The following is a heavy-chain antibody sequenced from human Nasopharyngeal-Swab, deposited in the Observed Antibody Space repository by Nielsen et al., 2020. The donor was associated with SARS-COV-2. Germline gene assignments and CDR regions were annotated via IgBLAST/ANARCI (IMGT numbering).Heavy chain of an antibody. V-gene: IGHV3-23*03. CDR1: GFTFSSYA. D-gene: IGHD6-13*01. CDR3: AKVRSWRLDAFDF. J-gene: IGHJ4*02. CDR2: IHTDLNNT. Sequence: GGSLRLSCAASGFTFSSYAMSWVRQAPGKGLEWVSVIHTDLNNTYYVDSVKGRFTISRDNFKKTLFLQMNSLRVEDTAVYYCAKVRSWRLDAFDFWGQGTLVTVSS.